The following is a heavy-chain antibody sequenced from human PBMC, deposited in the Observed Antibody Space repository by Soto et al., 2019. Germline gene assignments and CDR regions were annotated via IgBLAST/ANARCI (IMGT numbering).Heavy chain of an antibody. D-gene: IGHD3-3*01. Sequence: SGNLSLTCALHGGSFSAYYWSWIRQPPLKGLERIGEINHSGSTNYNPSLKSRVTISVDTSKNQFSLKLISVTAADTAVYYCARGHTYYDFWSGYYISGGRFDPWGQGTLVTVSS. CDR1: GGSFSAYY. CDR3: ARGHTYYDFWSGYYISGGRFDP. V-gene: IGHV4-34*01. CDR2: INHSGST. J-gene: IGHJ5*02.